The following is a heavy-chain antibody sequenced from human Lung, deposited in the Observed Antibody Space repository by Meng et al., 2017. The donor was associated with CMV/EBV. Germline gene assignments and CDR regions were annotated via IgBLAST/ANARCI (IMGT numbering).Heavy chain of an antibody. CDR1: GYTFIDYH. J-gene: IGHJ4*02. V-gene: IGHV1-2*04. Sequence: QVQLAQSGAEVKEPGASVKLSCKTSGYTFIDYHIHWVRQAPGQGLEWMGWISPYNGDTIYARDFQGWVTRTRDTSNRTLYMEGSRLRFDDTAVYYCARAIVKNGKRQFDYWGQGTLVTVSS. D-gene: IGHD1-1*01. CDR2: ISPYNGDT. CDR3: ARAIVKNGKRQFDY.